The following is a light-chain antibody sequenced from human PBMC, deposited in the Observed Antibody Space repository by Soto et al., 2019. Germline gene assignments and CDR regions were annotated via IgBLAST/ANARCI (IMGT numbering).Light chain of an antibody. J-gene: IGKJ2*01. CDR1: QSLNNMH. V-gene: IGKV3-20*01. Sequence: DIVLTQSPGTLSLSPGERATLSCRASQSLNNMHLAWYRQKPGQAPRLLIYGASNRATGTPDRFRGSGSGTDFTLTISGLEPVDFAGYYCQDYGDSPPAFTFGQGTKLQIK. CDR3: QDYGDSPPAFT. CDR2: GAS.